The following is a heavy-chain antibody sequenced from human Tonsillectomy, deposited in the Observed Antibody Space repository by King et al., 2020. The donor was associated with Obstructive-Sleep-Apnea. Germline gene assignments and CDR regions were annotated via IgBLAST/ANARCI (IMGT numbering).Heavy chain of an antibody. J-gene: IGHJ4*02. V-gene: IGHV1-69*10. CDR1: GGTFSSYA. CDR3: ARENGTVVPHFDY. Sequence: QLVQSGAEVKKPGSSVKVSCKASGGTFSSYAISWVRQAPGQGLEWMVGIIPSLGIANYAQKFQGRVTITADKSTSTAYRERSSLRSEDTAVYYWARENGTVVPHFDYWGQGTLVTVSS. D-gene: IGHD4-23*01. CDR2: IIPSLGIA.